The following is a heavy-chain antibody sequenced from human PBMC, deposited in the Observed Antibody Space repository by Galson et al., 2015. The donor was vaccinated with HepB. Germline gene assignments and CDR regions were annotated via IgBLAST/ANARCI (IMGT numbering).Heavy chain of an antibody. J-gene: IGHJ6*02. Sequence: SLRLSCAASGFTFSNYAMTWVRQAPGKGLEWVSGISAGGDTTYYADSVKGRFTISRDNAKKMLSLRTNSLRAEDTAVYYCAKGDVWGSAARNYGMDVWGQGTTVTVSS. D-gene: IGHD3-16*01. CDR1: GFTFSNYA. CDR2: ISAGGDTT. CDR3: AKGDVWGSAARNYGMDV. V-gene: IGHV3-23*01.